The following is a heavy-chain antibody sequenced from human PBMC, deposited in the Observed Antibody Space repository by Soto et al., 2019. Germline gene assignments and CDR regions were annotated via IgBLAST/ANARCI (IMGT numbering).Heavy chain of an antibody. J-gene: IGHJ6*02. CDR1: GYTFTSYG. V-gene: IGHV1-18*01. Sequence: ASVKVSCKASGYTFTSYGITWVRQAPGQGLEWMGRIIANLGIANYAQKLQGRVTMTTDTSTSTAYMELRSLRSDDTAVYYCARDLPTLDVWGQGTTVTVSS. CDR3: ARDLPTLDV. CDR2: IIANLGIA.